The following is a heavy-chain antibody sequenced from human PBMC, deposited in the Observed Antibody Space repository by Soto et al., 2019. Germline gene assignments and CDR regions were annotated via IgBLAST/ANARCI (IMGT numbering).Heavy chain of an antibody. J-gene: IGHJ6*02. CDR2: IRSRANNFAT. CDR3: ARGQGAAIGDYYYHGMDV. D-gene: IGHD2-2*02. V-gene: IGHV3-73*01. Sequence: GGSLRLSCAASGFIFSGSAIHWVRQASGKGLEWVGRIRSRANNFATSSAASVKGRFTFSRDDPKNTAYLQMNTLKPEDTAVYYCARGQGAAIGDYYYHGMDVWGQGTTVTVSS. CDR1: GFIFSGSA.